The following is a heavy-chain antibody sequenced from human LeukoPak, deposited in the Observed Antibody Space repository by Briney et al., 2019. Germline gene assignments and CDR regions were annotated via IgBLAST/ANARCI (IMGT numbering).Heavy chain of an antibody. CDR1: GFTFSSYA. CDR2: ISSSGTTI. CDR3: ARETDSTLFDY. D-gene: IGHD2-2*01. V-gene: IGHV3-48*03. J-gene: IGHJ4*02. Sequence: GGSLRLSCAASGFTFSSYAMNWVRQAPGKGLEWVSYISSSGTTIYYADSVKGRFTISRDNAKNSLYLQMNSLRAEDTAVFYCARETDSTLFDYWGQGTLVTVSS.